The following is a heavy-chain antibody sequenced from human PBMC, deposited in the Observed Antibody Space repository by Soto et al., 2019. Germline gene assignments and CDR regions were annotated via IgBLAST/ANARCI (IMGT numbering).Heavy chain of an antibody. V-gene: IGHV3-23*01. CDR3: ARGDRGGSGSPASYYFSGLDV. CDR1: GFTFSEYA. J-gene: IGHJ6*02. Sequence: EVKVLESGGDLVQPGGSLRLSCVASGFTFSEYAMTWVRQAPGKGLDWVSSVSANGDITYYADSVKGRFTISRDNSNNTLLLQMNSLRAEDTALYYCARGDRGGSGSPASYYFSGLDVWGQGITVIVSS. D-gene: IGHD3-10*01. CDR2: VSANGDIT.